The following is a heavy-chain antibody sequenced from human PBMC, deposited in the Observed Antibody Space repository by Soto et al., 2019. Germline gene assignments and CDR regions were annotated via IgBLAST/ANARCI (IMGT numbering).Heavy chain of an antibody. CDR2: IIPIFGTA. D-gene: IGHD1-26*01. J-gene: IGHJ4*02. CDR3: AKGGWELLPYYFDY. V-gene: IGHV1-69*01. Sequence: QVQLVQSGAEVKKPGSSVTVSCKASGGTFSSYAISWVRQAPGQGLEWMGGIIPIFGTANYAQKFQGRVTITADESTSTAYMELSSLRSEDTAVYYCAKGGWELLPYYFDYWGQGTLVTVSS. CDR1: GGTFSSYA.